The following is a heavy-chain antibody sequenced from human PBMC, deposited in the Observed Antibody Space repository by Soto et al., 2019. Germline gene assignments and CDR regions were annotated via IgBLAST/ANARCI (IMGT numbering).Heavy chain of an antibody. CDR3: ARDPSGGILYQRGANWFDP. CDR1: GGSISSSNW. V-gene: IGHV4-4*02. D-gene: IGHD2-8*01. CDR2: IYHSGRT. Sequence: PSETLSLTCAVSGGSISSSNWWSWLRQPPGKGLEWIGEIYHSGRTNYHPSLKSRVTISVDKSKNQYSLKLSSVTAADTAVYYCARDPSGGILYQRGANWFDPWGQGTLVTVSS. J-gene: IGHJ5*02.